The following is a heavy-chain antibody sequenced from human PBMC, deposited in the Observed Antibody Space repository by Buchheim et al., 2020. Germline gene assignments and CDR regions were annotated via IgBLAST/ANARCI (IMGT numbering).Heavy chain of an antibody. V-gene: IGHV3-23*01. D-gene: IGHD2-8*01. CDR3: AKEEVPNYY. CDR2: ISRSGDTT. J-gene: IGHJ4*02. CDR1: GFTFSNSA. Sequence: EAQLLESGGGLVQPGGSLRLSCAVSGFTFSNSAITWVRQAPGKGLEWVSTISRSGDTTYYADSVMGRFTISRDTSKNTLYLQRNSLGVEDTAVYYCAKEEVPNYYWGLGT.